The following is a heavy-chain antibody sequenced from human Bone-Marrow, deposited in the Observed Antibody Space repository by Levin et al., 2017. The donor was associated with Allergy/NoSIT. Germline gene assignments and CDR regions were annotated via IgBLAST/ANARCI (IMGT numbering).Heavy chain of an antibody. D-gene: IGHD3-10*01. CDR3: TRQDVRGIVIAGHGMDV. CDR2: IYNTGST. Sequence: KASETLSLTCSVSGGSMSSYYWSWIRQSPGKGLEWIAYIYNTGSTDYNPSLKSRVSISIDTSKNQFSLRLSSVTIADTAVYYCTRQDVRGIVIAGHGMDVWGQGTTVTVSS. V-gene: IGHV4-59*01. J-gene: IGHJ6*02. CDR1: GGSMSSYY.